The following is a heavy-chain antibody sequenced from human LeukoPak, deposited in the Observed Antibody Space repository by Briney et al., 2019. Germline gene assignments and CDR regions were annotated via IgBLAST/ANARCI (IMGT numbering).Heavy chain of an antibody. CDR1: GGSINSYY. Sequence: SETLSLTCTVSGGSINSYYWSWIRQPPGKGLEWIGYIYYSGSTNYNPSLKSRVTISRNTSKNQFSLKLRSVTAADTAVYYCTSGGMVSGDYWGHGTLVTVSS. V-gene: IGHV4-59*01. CDR2: IYYSGST. CDR3: TSGGMVSGDY. D-gene: IGHD2-8*01. J-gene: IGHJ4*01.